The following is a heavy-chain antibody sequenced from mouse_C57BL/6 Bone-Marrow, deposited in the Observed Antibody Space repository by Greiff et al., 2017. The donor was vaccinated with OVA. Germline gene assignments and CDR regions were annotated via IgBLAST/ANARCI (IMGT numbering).Heavy chain of an antibody. CDR2: ISSGGSYT. CDR3: ASPIYYYGSSYGFDV. V-gene: IGHV5-6*01. J-gene: IGHJ1*03. Sequence: EVKLVESGGDLVKPGGSLKLSCAASGFTFSSYGMSWVRQTPDKRLEWVATISSGGSYTYYPDSVKGRFPISRDNAKNTLYLQMSSLKSEDTAMYYCASPIYYYGSSYGFDVWGTGTTVTVSS. D-gene: IGHD1-1*01. CDR1: GFTFSSYG.